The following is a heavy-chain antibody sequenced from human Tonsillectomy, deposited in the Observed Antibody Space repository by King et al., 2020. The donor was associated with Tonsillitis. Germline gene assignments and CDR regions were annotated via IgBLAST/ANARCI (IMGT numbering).Heavy chain of an antibody. CDR2: ISSDGNNK. J-gene: IGHJ1*01. V-gene: IGHV3-30*04. CDR3: VRESNTGCGNYALYFQQ. CDR1: GFSFGNYA. Sequence: VQLVESGGGVVQPGRSLRLSCSDSGFSFGNYAFHWVRQAPGQGLEWVASISSDGNNKDYADSVKGRFTMSRDNSKNTLYVQMTSLRVGDTAVYYCVRESNTGCGNYALYFQQWGQGTLVTVSS. D-gene: IGHD3-16*01.